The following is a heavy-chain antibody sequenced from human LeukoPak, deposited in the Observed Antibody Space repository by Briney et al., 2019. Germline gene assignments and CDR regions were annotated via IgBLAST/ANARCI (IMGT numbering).Heavy chain of an antibody. V-gene: IGHV4-59*12. CDR2: IYHSGST. D-gene: IGHD6-19*01. J-gene: IGHJ4*02. CDR3: ARDWGHSSGWYLGSGRAFDY. CDR1: GGSISSYY. Sequence: SETLSLTCTVSGGSISSYYWSWIRQPPGKGLEWIGSIYHSGSTYYNPSLKSRVTISVDTSKNQFSLKLSSVTAADTAVYYCARDWGHSSGWYLGSGRAFDYWGQGTLVTVSS.